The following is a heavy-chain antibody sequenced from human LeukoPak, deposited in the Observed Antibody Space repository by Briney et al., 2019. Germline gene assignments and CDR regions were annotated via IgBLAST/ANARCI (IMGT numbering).Heavy chain of an antibody. CDR1: GFTFSRYW. CDR2: MNQDGSEI. Sequence: GGSLRLSCVGSGFTFSRYWLNWVRQAPGKGLEWVANMNQDGSEIYYLDSVKGRFSISRDNARNSVYLQMASLRVEDTAVYYCARDPVEWELLLDYWGQGTLVTVSS. CDR3: ARDPVEWELLLDY. J-gene: IGHJ4*02. D-gene: IGHD1-26*01. V-gene: IGHV3-7*01.